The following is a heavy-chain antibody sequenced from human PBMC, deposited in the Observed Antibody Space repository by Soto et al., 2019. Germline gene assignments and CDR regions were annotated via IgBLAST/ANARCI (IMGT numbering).Heavy chain of an antibody. J-gene: IGHJ4*02. CDR2: MNPNSGNT. D-gene: IGHD3-22*01. CDR3: ARESSGY. V-gene: IGHV1-8*02. CDR1: GYIFTGYY. Sequence: ASVKVSCKASGYIFTGYYMHWVRQAPGQGLEWMGWMNPNSGNTGYAQKFQGRVTMTRNTSISTAYMELSSLRSEDTAVYYCARESSGYWGQGTLVTVS.